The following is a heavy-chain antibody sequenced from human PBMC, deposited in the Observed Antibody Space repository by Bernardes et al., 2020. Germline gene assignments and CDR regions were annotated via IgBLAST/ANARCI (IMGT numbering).Heavy chain of an antibody. J-gene: IGHJ4*02. CDR3: ARDADYPEDGVFDY. CDR1: GGSISSYY. CDR2: IYYSGSA. D-gene: IGHD4-17*01. Sequence: SETLSLTCTVSGGSISSYYWSWIRQPPGKGLEWIGYIYYSGSANYNPSLKSRVTISVDTSKNQFSVKLSSVTAADTAVYYCARDADYPEDGVFDYWGQGTLVTVSS. V-gene: IGHV4-59*01.